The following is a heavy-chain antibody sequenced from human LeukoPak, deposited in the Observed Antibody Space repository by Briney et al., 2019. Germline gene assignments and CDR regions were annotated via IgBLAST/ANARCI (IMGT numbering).Heavy chain of an antibody. D-gene: IGHD4-23*01. CDR1: GGSISSGGYY. Sequence: PSETLSLTCTVSGGSISSGGYYWSWIRRHPGKGLEWIGCIYYSGSTYYNPSLKSRVTISVDTSRNQFSLKLSSVTAADTAVYYCARDKYGGNPGYYFDFWGQGTLVTVSS. CDR2: IYYSGST. CDR3: ARDKYGGNPGYYFDF. J-gene: IGHJ4*02. V-gene: IGHV4-31*03.